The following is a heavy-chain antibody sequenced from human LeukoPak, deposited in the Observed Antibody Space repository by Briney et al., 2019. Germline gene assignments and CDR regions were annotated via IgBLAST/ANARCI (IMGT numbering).Heavy chain of an antibody. CDR1: GYTFTSYG. J-gene: IGHJ4*02. D-gene: IGHD3-10*01. Sequence: GASVKVSCKASGYTFTSYGISWVRQAPGQGLEWMGWISAYNGNTNYAQKLQGRVTMTTDTSTSTAHMELRSLRSDDTAVYYCARESESYYYGSGFDYWGQGTLVTVSS. V-gene: IGHV1-18*01. CDR2: ISAYNGNT. CDR3: ARESESYYYGSGFDY.